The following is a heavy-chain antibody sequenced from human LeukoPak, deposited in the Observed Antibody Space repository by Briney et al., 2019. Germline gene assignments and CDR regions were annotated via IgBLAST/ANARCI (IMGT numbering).Heavy chain of an antibody. CDR2: VTWEGFA. V-gene: IGHV3-43*01. Sequence: GGSLRLSCVATGFTFGEHTIHWVRQRPGKGLEWVSLVTWEGFAFYGDSVKGRFTVSRDRKENSVFLQMNSLNPEDSAVYFCVRDALPHCASSSCYQFDYWGQGTLVTVSS. CDR1: GFTFGEHT. D-gene: IGHD2-2*01. J-gene: IGHJ4*02. CDR3: VRDALPHCASSSCYQFDY.